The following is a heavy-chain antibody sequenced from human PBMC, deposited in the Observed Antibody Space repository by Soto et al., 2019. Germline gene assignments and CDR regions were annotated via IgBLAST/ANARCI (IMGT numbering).Heavy chain of an antibody. Sequence: EVQLVESGGGLVKPGGSLRLSCAASGFTFSSYSMNWVRQAPGKGLEWVSSISSSSSYIYYADSVKGRFTISRDDSKNTLYLQMNSLKTEDTAVYYCTTDRILLWFGEFSLGYWGQGTLVTVSS. D-gene: IGHD3-10*01. CDR1: GFTFSSYS. CDR3: TTDRILLWFGEFSLGY. CDR2: ISSSSSYI. J-gene: IGHJ4*02. V-gene: IGHV3-21*03.